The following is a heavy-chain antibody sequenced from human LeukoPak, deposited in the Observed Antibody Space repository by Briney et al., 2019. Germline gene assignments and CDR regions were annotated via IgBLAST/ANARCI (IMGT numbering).Heavy chain of an antibody. J-gene: IGHJ4*02. CDR1: GFTFSSHA. D-gene: IGHD1-26*01. Sequence: GGSLRLSCAASGFTFSSHAMGWVRQAPGKGLEWVSAISGSGGSTYYADSVRGRFTISRDNSKNTLYLQMNSLRAEDTAAYYCAKGSGGSYFFDYWGQGALVTVSS. V-gene: IGHV3-23*01. CDR2: ISGSGGST. CDR3: AKGSGGSYFFDY.